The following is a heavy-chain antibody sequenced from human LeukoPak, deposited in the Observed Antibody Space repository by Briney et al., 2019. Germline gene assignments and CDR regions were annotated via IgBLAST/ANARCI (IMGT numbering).Heavy chain of an antibody. J-gene: IGHJ5*01. V-gene: IGHV4-34*01. CDR2: INHSGST. D-gene: IGHD6-13*01. CDR1: GGSFSGYY. CDR3: ARGTGYSSSWFGY. Sequence: PSETLSLTCAVYGGSFSGYYWSWIRQPPGKGLEWIGEINHSGSTNYNPSLKSRVTISVDTFKNQFSLKLSSVTAADTAVYYCARGTGYSSSWFGYWGQGTLVTVSS.